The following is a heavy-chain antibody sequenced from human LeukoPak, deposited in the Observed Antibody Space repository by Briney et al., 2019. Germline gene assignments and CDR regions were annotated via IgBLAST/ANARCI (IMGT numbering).Heavy chain of an antibody. CDR1: GYTFTCYY. CDR2: INPNSGGT. V-gene: IGHV1-2*02. Sequence: ASVKVSFKASGYTFTCYYMHWVRQAPGQGLEWMGWINPNSGGTNYAQKFQGRVTMTRDTSISTAYMELSRLRSDDTAVYYCASNIVVAYDAFDIWGQGTMVTVSS. CDR3: ASNIVVAYDAFDI. D-gene: IGHD2-2*01. J-gene: IGHJ3*02.